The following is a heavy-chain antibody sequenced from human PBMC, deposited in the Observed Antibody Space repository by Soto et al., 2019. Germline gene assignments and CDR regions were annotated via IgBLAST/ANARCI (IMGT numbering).Heavy chain of an antibody. D-gene: IGHD3-16*01. CDR1: GFTFRSYW. CDR3: VRSTYITFVPYAEYFQH. J-gene: IGHJ1*01. V-gene: IGHV3-7*01. Sequence: EVQLVEFGGGFAQPGGSLRLSCAVSGFTFRSYWMGWVRQAQGKGLGWVANINQAGNEKYYVDSVTGRFTISRDNAQNSLFLQMDSLRAEDTAVYYYVRSTYITFVPYAEYFQHWGQGTLVTVSS. CDR2: INQAGNEK.